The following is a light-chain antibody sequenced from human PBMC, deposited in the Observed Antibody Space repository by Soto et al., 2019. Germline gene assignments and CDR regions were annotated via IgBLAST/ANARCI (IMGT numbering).Light chain of an antibody. Sequence: QSVLTQPPSLSGAQGQRVTISCTGSSPNIWAGYDVHWYQQLPGTAPKLLIYANSNRPSGVTDRFSGSKSGPSSSLAITGLQAEDEADYYCQSYDSSLGVVFGGGTKLTVL. CDR1: SPNIWAGYD. CDR3: QSYDSSLGVV. J-gene: IGLJ2*01. V-gene: IGLV1-40*01. CDR2: ANS.